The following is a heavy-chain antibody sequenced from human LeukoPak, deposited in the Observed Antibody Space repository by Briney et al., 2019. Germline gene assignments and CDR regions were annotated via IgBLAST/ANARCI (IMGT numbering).Heavy chain of an antibody. J-gene: IGHJ4*02. CDR1: GFTFSSYS. CDR2: ISSSSGAI. V-gene: IGHV3-48*02. D-gene: IGHD1-26*01. Sequence: GGSLRLSCAACGFTFSSYSMNWVRQAPGKGLEWVSYISSSSGAIYYADSVKGRFTISRDNAKNSLYLQMNGLRDEDSAVYYCARRRGGSYPFDYLGQGTLVTVSS. CDR3: ARRRGGSYPFDY.